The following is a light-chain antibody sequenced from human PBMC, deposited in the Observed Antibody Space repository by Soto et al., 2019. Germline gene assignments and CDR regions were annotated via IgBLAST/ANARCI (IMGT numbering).Light chain of an antibody. CDR1: STDIGAYKF. J-gene: IGLJ1*01. Sequence: QSVLTQPASVSASPGQSITISCTGTSTDIGAYKFVSWYQQHPGKAPKLMIYDVTSRPSGVSNRFSGSKSGNTASLIISGLQAEDEADYYCISYTSVDTYVFGTGTKVTVL. CDR2: DVT. V-gene: IGLV2-14*03. CDR3: ISYTSVDTYV.